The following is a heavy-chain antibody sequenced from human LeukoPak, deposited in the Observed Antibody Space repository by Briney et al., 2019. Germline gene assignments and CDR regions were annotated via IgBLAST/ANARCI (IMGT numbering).Heavy chain of an antibody. V-gene: IGHV3-33*06. Sequence: GGSLRLSCAASGFTFSTYGMHWVRQPPGKGLEWVAVIWYDGNNKYYADSVKGRFTISRDNSKNTLYLQMNSLRAEDTAVYYCAKYVWVRGYYYYGMDVWGQGTTVTVSS. CDR3: AKYVWVRGYYYYGMDV. J-gene: IGHJ6*02. CDR1: GFTFSTYG. CDR2: IWYDGNNK. D-gene: IGHD3-16*01.